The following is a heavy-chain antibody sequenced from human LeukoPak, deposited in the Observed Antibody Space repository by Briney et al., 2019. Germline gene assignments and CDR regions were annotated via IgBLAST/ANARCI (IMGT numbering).Heavy chain of an antibody. J-gene: IGHJ4*02. D-gene: IGHD5-18*01. CDR3: ARDYGYGYIYFDY. Sequence: PGGSLRLSCAASGFTFSSYWMHWVRQAPGKGLVWVSRISSDGSSTSYADSVKGRFTISRDNAKNTLYLQMNSLRAEDTAVYYCARDYGYGYIYFDYWGQGTLVTVSS. V-gene: IGHV3-74*01. CDR2: ISSDGSST. CDR1: GFTFSSYW.